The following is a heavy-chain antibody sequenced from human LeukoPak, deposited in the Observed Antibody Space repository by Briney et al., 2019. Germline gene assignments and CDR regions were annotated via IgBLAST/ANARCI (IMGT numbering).Heavy chain of an antibody. J-gene: IGHJ3*02. CDR1: GGSISSYY. V-gene: IGHV4-59*08. CDR2: IYYSGST. CDR3: VRLLLRRGAFDI. D-gene: IGHD3-22*01. Sequence: SETLSLTCTVSGGSISSYYWSWIRQPPGKGLEWIGYIYYSGSTNYNPSLKSRVTISVDTSKNQFSLKLSSVTAADTAVYYCVRLLLRRGAFDIWGQGTMVTVSS.